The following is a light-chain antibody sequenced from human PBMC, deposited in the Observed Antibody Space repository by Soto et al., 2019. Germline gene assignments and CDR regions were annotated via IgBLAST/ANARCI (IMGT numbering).Light chain of an antibody. V-gene: IGLV2-8*01. Sequence: QSVLTQPPSASGSPGQSVTISCTGTSSDIGTYKYVSWYQQNPGKAPKLLIYEATERPSGVSDRFSGSKSGNTASLTVSDLQVEDAADYYCSSYTSSSTHVVFGGGTKLTVL. CDR1: SSDIGTYKY. J-gene: IGLJ2*01. CDR2: EAT. CDR3: SSYTSSSTHVV.